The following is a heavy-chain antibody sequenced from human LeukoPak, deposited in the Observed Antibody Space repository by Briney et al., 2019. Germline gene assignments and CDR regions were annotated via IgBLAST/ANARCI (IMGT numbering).Heavy chain of an antibody. D-gene: IGHD3-16*02. CDR1: GFTFSSYW. CDR3: ARSSTGSYYVWGSYREPTDY. J-gene: IGHJ4*02. CDR2: IKQDGSEK. Sequence: PGGSLRLSCAASGFTFSSYWMSWVRQAPGKGLEWVANIKQDGSEKYYVDSVKGRFTISRDNAKNSLYLQMNSLRAEDTAVYYCARSSTGSYYVWGSYREPTDYWGQGTLVTVSS. V-gene: IGHV3-7*01.